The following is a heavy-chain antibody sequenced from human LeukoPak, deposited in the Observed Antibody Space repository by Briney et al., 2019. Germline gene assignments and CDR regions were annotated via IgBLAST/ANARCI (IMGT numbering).Heavy chain of an antibody. J-gene: IGHJ4*02. CDR2: ISGSGGST. CDR1: GFTFSSYG. V-gene: IGHV3-23*01. Sequence: GGSLRLSCAASGFTFSSYGMSWVRQAPGKGLEWVSAISGSGGSTYYADSVKGRFTISRDNAKNSLYLQMNSLRAEDTAVYYCAREADCSGGSCPFDYWGQGTLVTVSS. CDR3: AREADCSGGSCPFDY. D-gene: IGHD2-15*01.